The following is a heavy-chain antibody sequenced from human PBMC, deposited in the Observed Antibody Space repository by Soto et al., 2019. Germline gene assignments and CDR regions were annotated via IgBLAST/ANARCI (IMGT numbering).Heavy chain of an antibody. CDR2: IIPIFGTA. CDR1: GGTFSSFA. Sequence: SLKVSCNASGGTFSSFAISWVRQAPGEGLEWMGGIIPIFGTANYAQKFQGRVTITADESTSTAYMELSSLRSEDTAVYYCARAPIGSGYQMQGTLLAQCQHWGQGTLVTV. V-gene: IGHV1-69*13. J-gene: IGHJ1*01. D-gene: IGHD3-22*01. CDR3: ARAPIGSGYQMQGTLLAQCQH.